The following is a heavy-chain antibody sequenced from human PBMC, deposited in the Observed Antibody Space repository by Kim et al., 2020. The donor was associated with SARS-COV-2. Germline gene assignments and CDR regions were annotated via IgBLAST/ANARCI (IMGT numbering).Heavy chain of an antibody. J-gene: IGHJ3*02. D-gene: IGHD4-17*01. CDR2: IYYSGST. Sequence: SETLSLTCTVSGGSISSSSYYWGWIRQPPGKGLEWIGSIYYSGSTYYNPSLKRRITISVDTSKNQFSLKLSSVTAADTAVYYCASSPHYGDPRNGAFDIWGQGTMVTVSS. CDR3: ASSPHYGDPRNGAFDI. V-gene: IGHV4-39*01. CDR1: GGSISSSSYY.